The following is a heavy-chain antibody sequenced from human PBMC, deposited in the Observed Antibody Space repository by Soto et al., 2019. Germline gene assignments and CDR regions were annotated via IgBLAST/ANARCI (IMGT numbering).Heavy chain of an antibody. Sequence: GGSLRLSCAASGFTFSSYAMSWVRQAPGKGLEWVSAISGSGGSTYYADSVKGRFTISRDNSKNTLYLQMNSLRAEDTAVYYCARVPSITMVRGVIDYWGQGTLVTVSS. J-gene: IGHJ4*02. V-gene: IGHV3-23*01. CDR2: ISGSGGST. CDR1: GFTFSSYA. CDR3: ARVPSITMVRGVIDY. D-gene: IGHD3-10*01.